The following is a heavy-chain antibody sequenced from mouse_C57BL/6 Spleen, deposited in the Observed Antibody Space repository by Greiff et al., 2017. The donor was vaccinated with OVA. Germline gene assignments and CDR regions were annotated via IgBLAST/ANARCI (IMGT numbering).Heavy chain of an antibody. D-gene: IGHD1-3*01. J-gene: IGHJ3*01. CDR3: ARDQELAWFAY. CDR1: GFTFSSYA. V-gene: IGHV5-4*01. CDR2: ISDGGSYT. Sequence: DVKLVESGGGLVKPGGSLKLSCAASGFTFSSYAMSWVRQTPEKRLEWVATISDGGSYTYYPDNVKGRFTISRDNAKNNLYLQMSHLKSEDTAMYYCARDQELAWFAYWGQGTLVTVSA.